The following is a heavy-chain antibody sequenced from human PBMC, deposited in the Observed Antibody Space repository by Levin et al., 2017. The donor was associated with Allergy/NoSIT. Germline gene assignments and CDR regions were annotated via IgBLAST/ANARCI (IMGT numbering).Heavy chain of an antibody. V-gene: IGHV3-74*01. J-gene: IGHJ2*01. CDR2: INSDASST. CDR3: ATTNDWYLDL. Sequence: PGGSLRLSCAASGFPFNIYWMHWVRQAPGKGLVWVSRINSDASSTSYADFAKGRFTISRDNAKNTLYLQMKSLRVEDTAIYYCATTNDWYLDLWGRGTLVIVSS. CDR1: GFPFNIYW. D-gene: IGHD1-26*01.